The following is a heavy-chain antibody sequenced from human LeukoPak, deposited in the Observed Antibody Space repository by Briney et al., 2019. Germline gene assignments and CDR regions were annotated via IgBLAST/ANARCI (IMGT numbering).Heavy chain of an antibody. D-gene: IGHD3-3*01. CDR3: AKGSGLLRFLDY. Sequence: GRSLRLSCAASGFTFSSYGIHGVRQAPGKGLEGVAVISYDGSNKYYADSVKGRFTISRDNSKNTLYLQMNSLRAEDTSVYYCAKGSGLLRFLDYWGQGTLVTVSS. CDR1: GFTFSSYG. CDR2: ISYDGSNK. J-gene: IGHJ4*02. V-gene: IGHV3-30*18.